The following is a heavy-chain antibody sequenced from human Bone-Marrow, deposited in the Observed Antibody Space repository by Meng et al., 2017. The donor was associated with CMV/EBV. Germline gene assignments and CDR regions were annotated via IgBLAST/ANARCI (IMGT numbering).Heavy chain of an antibody. D-gene: IGHD2-2*01. J-gene: IGHJ6*02. CDR3: ARDCSSSGCAPEVLYYYYYYGMDV. Sequence: ASVKVSCKASGYTFTGYYMHWVRQAPGQGLEWMGLINPNSGDTTFAQKFQGRVTMTRDTSISTAYMELSSLRSDDTAVYYCARDCSSSGCAPEVLYYYYYYGMDVWGQGTTVTVSS. CDR2: INPNSGDT. CDR1: GYTFTGYY. V-gene: IGHV1-2*02.